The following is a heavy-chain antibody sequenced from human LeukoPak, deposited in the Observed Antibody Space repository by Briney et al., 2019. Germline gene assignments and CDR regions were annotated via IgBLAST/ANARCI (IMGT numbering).Heavy chain of an antibody. J-gene: IGHJ4*02. CDR3: AKDSNGWYQRGSNYFDY. CDR2: ISSSSSYI. V-gene: IGHV3-21*04. Sequence: GGSLRLSCAASGFTFSSYSMNWVRQAPGKGLEWVSSISSSSSYIYYADSVKGRFTISRDNAKNSLYLQMNSLRAEDTAEYYCAKDSNGWYQRGSNYFDYWGQGTLVTVSS. CDR1: GFTFSSYS. D-gene: IGHD6-19*01.